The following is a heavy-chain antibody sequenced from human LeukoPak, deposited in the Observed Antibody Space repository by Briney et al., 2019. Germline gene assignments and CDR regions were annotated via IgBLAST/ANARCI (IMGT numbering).Heavy chain of an antibody. CDR1: GFTFSSYW. J-gene: IGHJ5*02. Sequence: PGGPLRLSCAASGFTFSSYWMHWVRQAPGKGLVWVSRINSDGSSTSYAGSVKGRFTISRDNAKNTLYLQMNSLRAEDTAVYYCARGLRVNWFDPWGQGTLVTVSS. CDR3: ARGLRVNWFDP. CDR2: INSDGSST. V-gene: IGHV3-74*01.